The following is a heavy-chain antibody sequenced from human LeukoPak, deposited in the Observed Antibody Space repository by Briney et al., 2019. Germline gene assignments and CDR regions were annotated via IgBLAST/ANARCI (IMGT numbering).Heavy chain of an antibody. CDR3: AKDGRSSSWPEAFDI. CDR1: GFTFSSYG. CDR2: IRYDGSGK. V-gene: IGHV3-30*02. D-gene: IGHD6-13*01. Sequence: SGGSLRLSCATSGFTFSSYGMHWVRQAPGKGLEWVAFIRYDGSGKYYADSVKGRFTISRDNSKNTPYLQMNSLRAEDTAVYYCAKDGRSSSWPEAFDIWGQGTMVTVSS. J-gene: IGHJ3*02.